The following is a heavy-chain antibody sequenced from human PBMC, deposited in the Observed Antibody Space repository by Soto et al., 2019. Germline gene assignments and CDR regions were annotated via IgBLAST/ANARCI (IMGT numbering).Heavy chain of an antibody. Sequence: PGESLKISCKGSGYSFTSYWISCVRQMPGKGLEWMGMIDSSDSYTNYSPSFQGHVTISADKSISTAYLQWSSLKPSDTAMYYCARHSYGDYDDAFDIWGEGTMVTVS. J-gene: IGHJ3*02. D-gene: IGHD4-17*01. CDR3: ARHSYGDYDDAFDI. V-gene: IGHV5-10-1*01. CDR1: GYSFTSYW. CDR2: IDSSDSYT.